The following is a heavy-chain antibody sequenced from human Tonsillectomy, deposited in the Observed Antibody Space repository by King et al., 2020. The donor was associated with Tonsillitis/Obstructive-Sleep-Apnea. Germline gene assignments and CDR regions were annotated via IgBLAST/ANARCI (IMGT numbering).Heavy chain of an antibody. V-gene: IGHV3-7*01. J-gene: IGHJ4*02. D-gene: IGHD3-16*01. CDR1: GFTFRNYW. CDR3: TAWGSGNY. CDR2: IKPDGVEK. Sequence: QLVQSGGGLVQPGGSLRLSCAASGFTFRNYWMSWVRQAPGEALEWVANIKPDGVEKFYVDSVKGRCTISRDNAKNFLYLQMNSLRAEDTAVYYCTAWGSGNYWGQGALVTVSS.